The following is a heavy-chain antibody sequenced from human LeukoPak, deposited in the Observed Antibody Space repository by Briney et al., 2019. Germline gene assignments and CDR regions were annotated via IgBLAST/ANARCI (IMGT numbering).Heavy chain of an antibody. Sequence: SQTLSLTCTVSGGSISSNDYYWNWIRQHPGKGLEWIGYVFYSGSTYYNLSLKSRVTISLDTSKNQFSLKLSSVTAADTAVYYCARVRSRDGYLGFYHYYGMDVWGQGTTVTVSS. J-gene: IGHJ6*02. CDR3: ARVRSRDGYLGFYHYYGMDV. CDR1: GGSISSNDYY. D-gene: IGHD5-24*01. V-gene: IGHV4-31*03. CDR2: VFYSGST.